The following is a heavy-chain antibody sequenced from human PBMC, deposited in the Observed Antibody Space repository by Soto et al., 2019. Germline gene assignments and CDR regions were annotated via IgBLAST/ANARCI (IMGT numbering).Heavy chain of an antibody. Sequence: QVQLAESGGGVVQPGRSLRLSCATSGFVSNDYDIHWVRQAPGKGLAWLASISYDGTKKYYAESVKGRFTISRENSKNTLSLQFSRVGAEDTAVYYCARGIKGGLDGWGQGTLVTVSS. CDR2: ISYDGTKK. CDR1: GFVSNDYD. D-gene: IGHD2-21*01. J-gene: IGHJ4*02. V-gene: IGHV3-30*03. CDR3: ARGIKGGLDG.